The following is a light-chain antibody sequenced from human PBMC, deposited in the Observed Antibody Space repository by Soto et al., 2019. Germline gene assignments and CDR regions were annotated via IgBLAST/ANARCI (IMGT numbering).Light chain of an antibody. CDR2: EDD. CDR3: QSFDSSNQV. CDR1: SGTIASSY. Sequence: FMLTQPHSVSESPGKTVTISCTRTSGTIASSYVQWYQQRPGSAPTTVIYEDDLRPSGVPDRFSGSIDSSSNSASLTISGLRTEDEADYYCQSFDSSNQVFGGGTKVTVL. V-gene: IGLV6-57*04. J-gene: IGLJ2*01.